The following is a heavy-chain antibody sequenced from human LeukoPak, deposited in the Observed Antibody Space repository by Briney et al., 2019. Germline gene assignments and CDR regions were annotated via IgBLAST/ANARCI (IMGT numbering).Heavy chain of an antibody. CDR2: IRSKANSYAT. D-gene: IGHD6-13*01. CDR3: AAPSSWYKVDFDY. J-gene: IGHJ4*02. V-gene: IGHV3-73*01. CDR1: GFTFSGSA. Sequence: PGGSLRLSCAASGFTFSGSAMHWVRQASGKGLEWVGRIRSKANSYATAYAASVKGRFTISRDDSKNTAYLQMNSLRAEDTAVYYCAAPSSWYKVDFDYWGQGTLVTVSS.